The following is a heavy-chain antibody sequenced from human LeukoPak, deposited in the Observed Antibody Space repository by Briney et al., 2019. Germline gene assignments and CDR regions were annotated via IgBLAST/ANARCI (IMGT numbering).Heavy chain of an antibody. J-gene: IGHJ4*02. CDR1: GFSLSTSGVG. Sequence: SGPTLVNPTQTLTLTCTFSGFSLSTSGVGVGWIRQPPGKALEWLALIYWDDDKRYSPSLKSRLTITKDTSKNQVVLTMTNMDPVDTATYYCAHRRTLPPPIAVAGMAFDYWGQGTLVTVSS. CDR3: AHRRTLPPPIAVAGMAFDY. D-gene: IGHD6-19*01. CDR2: IYWDDDK. V-gene: IGHV2-5*02.